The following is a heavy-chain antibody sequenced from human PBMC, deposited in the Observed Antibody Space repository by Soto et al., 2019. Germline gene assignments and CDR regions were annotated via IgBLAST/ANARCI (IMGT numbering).Heavy chain of an antibody. CDR1: GYTFTSYD. CDR2: MNPNSGNT. Sequence: ASVKVSCKASGYTFTSYDINWVRQATGQGLEWMGWMNPNSGNTGYAQKFQGRVTMTRNTSISTAYMELSSLRYEDTAVYYCARVRGTLGSCSSTRCYSGLYYGMDVWGQGTTVTVSS. J-gene: IGHJ6*02. V-gene: IGHV1-8*01. D-gene: IGHD2-2*02. CDR3: ARVRGTLGSCSSTRCYSGLYYGMDV.